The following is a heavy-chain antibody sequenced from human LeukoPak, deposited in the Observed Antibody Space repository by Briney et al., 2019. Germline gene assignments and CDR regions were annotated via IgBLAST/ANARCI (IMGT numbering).Heavy chain of an antibody. J-gene: IGHJ4*02. Sequence: PGGSLRLSCAASGFTFSSYSINWVRQAPGKGLEWVSYISSSGSTIYYADSVKGRFTISRDNAKDSLYLQMNSLRDVDTAVYYCARDLSGYYPSYWGQGTLVTVSS. CDR2: ISSSGSTI. D-gene: IGHD3-22*01. CDR3: ARDLSGYYPSY. V-gene: IGHV3-48*02. CDR1: GFTFSSYS.